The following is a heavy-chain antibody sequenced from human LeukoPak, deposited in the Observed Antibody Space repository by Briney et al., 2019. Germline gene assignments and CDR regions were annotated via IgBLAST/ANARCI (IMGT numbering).Heavy chain of an antibody. CDR2: IYYSGST. V-gene: IGHV4-59*08. CDR1: GGSISSYY. Sequence: SETLSLTCTVSGGSISSYYWSWIRQPPGKGLEWIGYIYYSGSTNYNPSLKSRVTIPVDTSKNQFSLKLSSVTAADTAVYYCARHRGYSYGYIDYWGQGTLVTVSS. CDR3: ARHRGYSYGYIDY. J-gene: IGHJ4*02. D-gene: IGHD5-18*01.